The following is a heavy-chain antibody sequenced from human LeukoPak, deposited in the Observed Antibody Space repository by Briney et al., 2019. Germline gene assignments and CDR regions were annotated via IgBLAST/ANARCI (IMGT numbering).Heavy chain of an antibody. V-gene: IGHV4-34*01. D-gene: IGHD6-13*01. CDR3: ARGAGRRTYFDY. Sequence: SETLSLTCAVYGGSFSGYYWKWIRQPPGKGLEWIGEINHSGSTNYNPSLKSRLTLSVDTSKNQFSLRLSSVTAADTAVYYCARGAGRRTYFDYWGQGTLVTVSS. CDR2: INHSGST. J-gene: IGHJ4*02. CDR1: GGSFSGYY.